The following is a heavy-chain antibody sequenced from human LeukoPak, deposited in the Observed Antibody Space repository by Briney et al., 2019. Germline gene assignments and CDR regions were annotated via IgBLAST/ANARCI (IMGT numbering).Heavy chain of an antibody. CDR3: ARDSGTTGEVKFDP. Sequence: ASETLSLTCTVSGGSISRYYWSWIRQPPGKGLEWIGYIYYRVTSDYNPSLKSRVTMSVDMSTRQISLKLSSVTAADTAVYYCARDSGTTGEVKFDPWGQGTLVTVSS. V-gene: IGHV4-59*01. J-gene: IGHJ5*02. CDR1: GGSISRYY. CDR2: IYYRVTS. D-gene: IGHD3-10*01.